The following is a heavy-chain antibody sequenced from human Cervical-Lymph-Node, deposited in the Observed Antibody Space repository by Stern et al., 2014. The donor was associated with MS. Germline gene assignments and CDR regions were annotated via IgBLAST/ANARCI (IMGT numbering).Heavy chain of an antibody. CDR3: MGVGDAMHV. J-gene: IGHJ6*02. Sequence: VQLVQSGGGVVQPGRSLTLSCAASGFSLSNSAMHWVRQAPGKGLEWVAVMSFVGGNKKYGDSVKGRFSISRDMANNTLFLQMNSLRLEDTAVYYCMGVGDAMHVGGQGTTVIVSS. CDR1: GFSLSNSA. CDR2: MSFVGGNK. V-gene: IGHV3-30*03.